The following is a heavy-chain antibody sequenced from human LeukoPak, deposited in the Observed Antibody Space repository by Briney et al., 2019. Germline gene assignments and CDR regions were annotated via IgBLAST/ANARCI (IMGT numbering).Heavy chain of an antibody. V-gene: IGHV3-30*03. D-gene: IGHD2-15*01. Sequence: GRSLRLSCEASEFTFSNYGMHWVRQAPGKGLEWLAVISNDGSSRQYRDSVKGRFTVSRDNSKNTLYLQMDSLRAEDTAVYYCVSGTCGGSCYILDYWGQGTLVTVSS. J-gene: IGHJ4*02. CDR3: VSGTCGGSCYILDY. CDR1: EFTFSNYG. CDR2: ISNDGSSR.